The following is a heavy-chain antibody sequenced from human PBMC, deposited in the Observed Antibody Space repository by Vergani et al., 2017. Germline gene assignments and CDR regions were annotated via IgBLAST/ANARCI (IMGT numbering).Heavy chain of an antibody. D-gene: IGHD6-13*01. CDR2: IKQDGSEK. Sequence: EVQLVESGGGLVQPGGSLRLSCAASGFTFSSYWMSWVRQAPGKGLDWVANIKQDGSEKYYVDSVKGRFTISRDNAKNSLYLQMNSLRAEDTAVYYCARDSSSWTFYYYGMDVWGQGTTVTVSS. CDR1: GFTFSSYW. CDR3: ARDSSSWTFYYYGMDV. V-gene: IGHV3-7*03. J-gene: IGHJ6*02.